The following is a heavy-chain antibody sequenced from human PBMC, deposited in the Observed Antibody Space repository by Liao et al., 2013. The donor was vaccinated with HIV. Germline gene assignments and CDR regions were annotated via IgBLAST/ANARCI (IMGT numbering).Heavy chain of an antibody. CDR1: GGSFSGYY. CDR2: INHSGST. Sequence: QVQLQQWGAGLLKPSETLSLTCAVYGGSFSGYYWSWIRQPPGKGLEWIGEINHSGSTNYNPSLKSRVTISVDTSKNQFSLKLSSVTAADTAVYYCARGRMYDWGRRCYFDYWGQGNLVTVSS. J-gene: IGHJ4*02. V-gene: IGHV4-34*01. D-gene: IGHD7-27*01. CDR3: ARGRMYDWGRRCYFDY.